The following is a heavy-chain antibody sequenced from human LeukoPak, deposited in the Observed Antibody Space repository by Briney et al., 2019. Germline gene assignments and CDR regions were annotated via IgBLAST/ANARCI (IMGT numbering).Heavy chain of an antibody. J-gene: IGHJ6*03. CDR2: INVSGGT. Sequence: SETLSLTFAVYAGSVSDYSCTSISHPPGNGLHWSGGINVSGGTNHNPSLMSRVIMSVDTSKHPISLKVSSVTAADTAVYYCARVGYSYSINDWSRTGLGAYPTKYYYYMDVWGKGTTVTVSS. CDR1: AGSVSDYS. V-gene: IGHV4-34*01. D-gene: IGHD5-18*01. CDR3: ARVGYSYSINDWSRTGLGAYPTKYYYYMDV.